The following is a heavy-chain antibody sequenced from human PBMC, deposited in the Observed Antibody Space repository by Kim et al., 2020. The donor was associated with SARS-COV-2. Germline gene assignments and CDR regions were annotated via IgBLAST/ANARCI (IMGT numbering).Heavy chain of an antibody. J-gene: IGHJ6*02. V-gene: IGHV3-11*01. D-gene: IGHD6-19*01. CDR3: ASGWSYYYYGMDV. Sequence: YADSLKGRFTISRDNAKNPLYLQMSSLRAEDTAVYYCASGWSYYYYGMDVWGQGTTVTVSS.